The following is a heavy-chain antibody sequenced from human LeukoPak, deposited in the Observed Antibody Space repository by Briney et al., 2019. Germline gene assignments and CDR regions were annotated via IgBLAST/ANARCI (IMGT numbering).Heavy chain of an antibody. D-gene: IGHD6-19*01. CDR1: GFTFSSYA. Sequence: GGSLRLSCAASGFTFSSYAMSWVRQAPGKGLEWVSVFSASGGSTYYADSVKGRFTISRDNSKNTLYLQMNSLRAEDTAVYYCAKVGYTSGWSHLDYWGQGTLVTVSS. V-gene: IGHV3-23*01. CDR2: FSASGGST. J-gene: IGHJ4*02. CDR3: AKVGYTSGWSHLDY.